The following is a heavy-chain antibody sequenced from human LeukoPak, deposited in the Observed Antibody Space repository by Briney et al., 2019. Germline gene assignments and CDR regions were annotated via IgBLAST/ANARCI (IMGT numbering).Heavy chain of an antibody. V-gene: IGHV3-7*01. CDR1: GFTLGSFW. D-gene: IGHD3-3*01. Sequence: GSLRLSCAASGFTLGSFWMTWFRQAPGKGLEWLANIKQDGSVKNYEDSVKGRFTISRDNAQNSLFLELNSLRGEDTAVYYCARERNFYYFDYWGQGALVTVSS. CDR3: ARERNFYYFDY. J-gene: IGHJ4*02. CDR2: IKQDGSVK.